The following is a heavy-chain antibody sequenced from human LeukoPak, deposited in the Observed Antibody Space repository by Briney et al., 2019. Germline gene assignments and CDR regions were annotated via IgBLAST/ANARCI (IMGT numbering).Heavy chain of an antibody. V-gene: IGHV4-59*12. J-gene: IGHJ6*02. CDR2: ISYTGST. Sequence: SETLSLTCTVSGGSISGYYWSWVRQPPGKGLEWIGYISYTGSTYYNPSLKSRVTISIDTSNNQFSLKLSSETAADTAVYYCARDLGITIFGVAYYGMDVWGQGTTVTVSS. CDR3: ARDLGITIFGVAYYGMDV. CDR1: GGSISGYY. D-gene: IGHD3-3*01.